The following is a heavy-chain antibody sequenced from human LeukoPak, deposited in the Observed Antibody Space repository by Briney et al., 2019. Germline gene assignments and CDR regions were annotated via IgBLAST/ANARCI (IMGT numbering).Heavy chain of an antibody. D-gene: IGHD3-10*01. CDR1: GFTFSTYG. V-gene: IGHV3-30-3*01. Sequence: GGSLRLSCAASGFTFSTYGMHWVRQAPGKGLEWVAVISYDGSNKYYADSVKGRFTISRDNSKNTLYLQMNSLRAEDTAVYYCARDYQHGSGLYGMDVWSQGTTVTVSS. J-gene: IGHJ6*02. CDR3: ARDYQHGSGLYGMDV. CDR2: ISYDGSNK.